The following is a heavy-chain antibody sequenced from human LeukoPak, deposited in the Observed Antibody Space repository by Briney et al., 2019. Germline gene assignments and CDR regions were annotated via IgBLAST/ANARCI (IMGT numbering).Heavy chain of an antibody. CDR2: IYSGGST. Sequence: PGGSLRLSCAASGFTVSSNYMSWVRQAPGKGLEWVSVIYSGGSTYYADSVKGRFTISRDNSKNTLYLRMNSLRAEDTAVYYCARGYSSSWVFDYWGQGTLVTVSS. J-gene: IGHJ4*02. D-gene: IGHD6-13*01. CDR3: ARGYSSSWVFDY. CDR1: GFTVSSNY. V-gene: IGHV3-53*01.